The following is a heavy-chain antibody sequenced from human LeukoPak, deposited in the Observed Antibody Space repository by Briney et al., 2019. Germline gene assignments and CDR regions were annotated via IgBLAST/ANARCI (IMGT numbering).Heavy chain of an antibody. CDR3: VRSPFSNGY. Sequence: GGSLRLSCAASGFTFSNFNMNWVRQAPGKGLEWISYISGTSATIYYADSVKGRFTISRDNAKNSLYLQMNSLRVEDTAVYYCVRSPFSNGYWGQGTLVTVSS. CDR2: ISGTSATI. D-gene: IGHD4-11*01. V-gene: IGHV3-48*01. J-gene: IGHJ4*02. CDR1: GFTFSNFN.